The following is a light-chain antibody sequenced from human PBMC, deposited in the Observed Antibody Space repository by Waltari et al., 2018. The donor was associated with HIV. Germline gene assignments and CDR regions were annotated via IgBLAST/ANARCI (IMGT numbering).Light chain of an antibody. J-gene: IGLJ2*01. CDR1: ALLKEY. V-gene: IGLV3-10*01. CDR2: EDT. CDR3: YSTNIRGNHRL. Sequence: SYELTQAPSVSVSPGQTARITCSGDALLKEYAYWYQQKSGQAPVLVIYEDTKRPSGIPERFSGSSSGTMATLTISGAQVEDEADYYCYSTNIRGNHRLFGGGTKLTVL.